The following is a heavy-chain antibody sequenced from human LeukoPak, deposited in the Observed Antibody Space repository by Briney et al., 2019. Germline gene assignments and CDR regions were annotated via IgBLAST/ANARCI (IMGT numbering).Heavy chain of an antibody. CDR2: IYASGST. J-gene: IGHJ4*02. D-gene: IGHD1-1*01. Sequence: SQTLSLTCTVSGGSISSGNYYWTWIRQPAGKGLEWIGRIYASGSTNYNPSLKSRVTISVDTSKNHFSLKLTSVTAADTAVYYCARDISRWNELDSWGQGTLVTVSS. CDR1: GGSISSGNYY. V-gene: IGHV4-61*02. CDR3: ARDISRWNELDS.